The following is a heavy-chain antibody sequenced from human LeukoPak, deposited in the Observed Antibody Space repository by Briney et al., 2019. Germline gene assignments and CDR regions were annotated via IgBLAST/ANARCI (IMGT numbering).Heavy chain of an antibody. V-gene: IGHV1-24*01. Sequence: PGGSLRLSCAASGFTVITSDMTWVRQAPGKGLEWMGGFDPEDGETIYAQKFQGRVTMTEDTSTDTAYMELSSLRSEDTAVYYCATAPIDSSGYPNYYYYMDVWGKGTTVTVSS. CDR3: ATAPIDSSGYPNYYYYMDV. J-gene: IGHJ6*03. CDR1: GFTVITSD. CDR2: FDPEDGET. D-gene: IGHD3-22*01.